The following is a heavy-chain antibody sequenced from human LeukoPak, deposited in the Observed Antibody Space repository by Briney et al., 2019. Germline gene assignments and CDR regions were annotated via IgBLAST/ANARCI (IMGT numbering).Heavy chain of an antibody. J-gene: IGHJ3*02. Sequence: GASVKVSCKASGGTFSSYAISWVRQAPGRGLEWMGGIIPIFGTANYAQKFQGRVTITTDESTSTAYMELSSLRSEDTAVYYCARGRTMVRGVIDAFDIWGQGTMVTVSS. V-gene: IGHV1-69*05. D-gene: IGHD3-10*01. CDR1: GGTFSSYA. CDR2: IIPIFGTA. CDR3: ARGRTMVRGVIDAFDI.